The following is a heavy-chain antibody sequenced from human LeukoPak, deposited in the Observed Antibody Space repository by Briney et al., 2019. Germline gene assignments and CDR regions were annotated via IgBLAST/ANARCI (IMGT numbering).Heavy chain of an antibody. Sequence: PSETLSLTCTVSGGSISSSSYYWGWIRQPPGKGREWIGSIFFIGSTYYNPSLKSRVTISVDTSKNQFSLKLSSVTAADTAVYYCEATYYYDSSGYYYRPYHYYYMDVWGKGTTVTVSS. V-gene: IGHV4-39*01. CDR1: GGSISSSSYY. CDR3: EATYYYDSSGYYYRPYHYYYMDV. D-gene: IGHD3-22*01. CDR2: IFFIGST. J-gene: IGHJ6*03.